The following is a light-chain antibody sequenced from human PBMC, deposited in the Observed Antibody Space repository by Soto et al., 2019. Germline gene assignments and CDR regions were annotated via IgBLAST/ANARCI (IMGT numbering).Light chain of an antibody. Sequence: EIMMTQSPATLSVSPGERATLSCRASQSVRNNLAWYQQRRGQAPRLLIYYASTRATGVPARFSGSGSGTEFTLTISSLQSEDSALYYCQQYNNWPPITFAQGTRLE. V-gene: IGKV3-15*01. CDR2: YAS. CDR1: QSVRNN. J-gene: IGKJ5*01. CDR3: QQYNNWPPIT.